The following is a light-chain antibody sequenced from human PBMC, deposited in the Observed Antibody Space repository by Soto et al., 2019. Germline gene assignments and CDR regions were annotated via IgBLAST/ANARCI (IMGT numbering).Light chain of an antibody. Sequence: EIVITQSPATLSVSPGQRATLSCRASQSVSSNLAWYQQKPGQAPRLLIYGASTRATGIPARFSGSGSGTEFTLTISSLQSEDFAVYYCLQYNDWPRTFGQGTKVDI. CDR1: QSVSSN. CDR3: LQYNDWPRT. V-gene: IGKV3-15*01. J-gene: IGKJ1*01. CDR2: GAS.